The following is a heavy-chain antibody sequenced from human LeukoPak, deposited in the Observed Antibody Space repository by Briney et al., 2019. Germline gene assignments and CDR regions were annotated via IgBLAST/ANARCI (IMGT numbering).Heavy chain of an antibody. J-gene: IGHJ5*02. V-gene: IGHV4-39*07. CDR1: GGSISSRSYS. Sequence: PSETLSLTCSVSGGSISSRSYSWDWIRQPPGKGLEWIGSMYYTGNTDYNPSLKSRVTMSVDTSKNQFSLKLSSETAADTAVYFCAKGYTNGVNQEVWLDPWGQGTLVTVSS. CDR3: AKGYTNGVNQEVWLDP. CDR2: MYYTGNT. D-gene: IGHD2-8*01.